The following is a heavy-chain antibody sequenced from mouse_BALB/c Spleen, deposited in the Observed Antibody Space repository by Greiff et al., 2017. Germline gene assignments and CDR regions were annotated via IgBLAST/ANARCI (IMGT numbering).Heavy chain of an antibody. CDR1: GFSLTSYG. D-gene: IGHD1-1*01. J-gene: IGHJ4*01. V-gene: IGHV2-6-2*01. CDR3: ARHMDYGSSYAMDY. Sequence: VQGVESGPDLVAPSQSLSITCTVSGFSLTSYGVHWVRQPPGKGLEWLVVIWSDGSTTYNSALKSRLSISKDNSKSQVFLKMNSLQTDDTAMYYCARHMDYGSSYAMDYWGQGTSVTVSS. CDR2: IWSDGST.